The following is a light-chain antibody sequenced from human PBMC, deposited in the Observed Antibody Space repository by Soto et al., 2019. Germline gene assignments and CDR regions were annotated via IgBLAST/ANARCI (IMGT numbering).Light chain of an antibody. V-gene: IGLV3-21*02. CDR2: DNT. CDR1: KIATQS. CDR3: QVWDGSRDQVV. J-gene: IGLJ2*01. Sequence: SYALTQPPSVSVAPGQTAKITCGAAKIATQSVHWSQQKPGQAPVLVVYDNTERPSGIPERFSASKSGATATLTITRVEAGDEADYYCQVWDGSRDQVVFGGGTKVTVL.